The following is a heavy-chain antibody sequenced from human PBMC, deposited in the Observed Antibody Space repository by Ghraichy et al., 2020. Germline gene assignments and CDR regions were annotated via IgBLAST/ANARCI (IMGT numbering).Heavy chain of an antibody. Sequence: ETLSLTCTVPGGSISSSSYYWGWIRQPPGKGLEWIGSIYYSGSTYYNPSLKSRVTISVETSKNQFSLKLSSVTAADTAVYYCARRKRMHDSSGFDYWGQGTLVTVSS. CDR3: ARRKRMHDSSGFDY. V-gene: IGHV4-39*01. J-gene: IGHJ4*02. D-gene: IGHD3-22*01. CDR2: IYYSGST. CDR1: GGSISSSSYY.